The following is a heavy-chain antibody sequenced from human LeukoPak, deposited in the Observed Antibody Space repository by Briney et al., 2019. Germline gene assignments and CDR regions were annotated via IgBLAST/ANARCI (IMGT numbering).Heavy chain of an antibody. CDR3: ARVLKGRAPFDY. V-gene: IGHV4-39*01. Sequence: SETLSLTCTVSNGSISSTSYYWGWIRQPPGKGLEWIGSVYYSGTTYYNPSLKSRVTISVDTSKNQFSLRLNSVTAADTAVYYCARVLKGRAPFDYWGQGTLVTVSS. CDR2: VYYSGTT. J-gene: IGHJ4*02. CDR1: NGSISSTSYY.